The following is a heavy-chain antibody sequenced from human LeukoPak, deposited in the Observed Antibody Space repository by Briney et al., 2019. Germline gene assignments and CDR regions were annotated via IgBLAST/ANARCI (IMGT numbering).Heavy chain of an antibody. Sequence: GESLKISCKGSGSLFTGYWIGWARQMPGKGLEWMGTIYPGDSDTRYSPSFQGQVTISGDKSISTAYLQWSSLKASDTAMYYCTRVYYSSSSHHFDYWGQGTLVTVSS. CDR1: GSLFTGYW. CDR2: IYPGDSDT. CDR3: TRVYYSSSSHHFDY. J-gene: IGHJ4*02. D-gene: IGHD6-6*01. V-gene: IGHV5-51*01.